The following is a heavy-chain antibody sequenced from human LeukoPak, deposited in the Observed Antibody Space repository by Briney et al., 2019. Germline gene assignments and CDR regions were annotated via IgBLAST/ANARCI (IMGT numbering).Heavy chain of an antibody. J-gene: IGHJ3*02. V-gene: IGHV3-23*01. CDR3: ARDRNSGSWFSHDAFDI. CDR1: GFTFSSYG. Sequence: PGGSLRLSCAASGFTFSSYGMSWVRQAPGKGLEWVSAISGSGGSTYYADSVKGRFTISRDNSKNTLYLQMNSLRAEDTAVYYCARDRNSGSWFSHDAFDIWGQGTMVTVSS. CDR2: ISGSGGST. D-gene: IGHD1-26*01.